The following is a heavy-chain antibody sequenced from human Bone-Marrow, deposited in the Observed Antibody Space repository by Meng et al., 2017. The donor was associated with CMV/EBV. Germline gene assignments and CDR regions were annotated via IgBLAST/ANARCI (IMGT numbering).Heavy chain of an antibody. Sequence: SGQVSGINVSSGYMSWVRQAPGKGLEWVSGIYSGGGTYNADSVKGRFTISRDDSKKTLYLQMNSLRAEDTAVYYCTRGSGAYDYFDVWGQGTLVTVSS. CDR1: GINVSSGY. V-gene: IGHV3-53*01. D-gene: IGHD3-10*01. CDR2: IYSGGGT. J-gene: IGHJ4*02. CDR3: TRGSGAYDYFDV.